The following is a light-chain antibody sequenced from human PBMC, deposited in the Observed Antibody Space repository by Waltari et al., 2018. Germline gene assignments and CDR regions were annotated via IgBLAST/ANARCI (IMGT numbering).Light chain of an antibody. CDR2: DVT. CDR1: SSHVGGHNH. CDR3: NSFTSSTTWV. J-gene: IGLJ3*02. V-gene: IGLV2-14*03. Sequence: QSALTQPASVSGSPGQSITISCTGTSSHVGGHNHVSWYQQHPGQAPKLLIYDVTKWPSGVSDRFSGSKSGNTASLTISGLQAEDEADYYCNSFTSSTTWVFGGGTRVTVL.